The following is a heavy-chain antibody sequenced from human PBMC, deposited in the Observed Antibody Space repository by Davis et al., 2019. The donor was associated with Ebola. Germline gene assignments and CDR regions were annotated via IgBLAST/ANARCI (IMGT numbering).Heavy chain of an antibody. D-gene: IGHD2/OR15-2a*01. CDR2: IQSDGSNK. CDR3: ARGRAGHFFDY. J-gene: IGHJ4*02. CDR1: GFTFSYSG. Sequence: GESLKISCTASGFTFSYSGIHWVRQAPGKGLEWVAFIQSDGSNKYYADSVKGRFTISRDNAKNSLYLQINSLGDEDTAVYYCARGRAGHFFDYWGQGTLVTVSS. V-gene: IGHV3-30*02.